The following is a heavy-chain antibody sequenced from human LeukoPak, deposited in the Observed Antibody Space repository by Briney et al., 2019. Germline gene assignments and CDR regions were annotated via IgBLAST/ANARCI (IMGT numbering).Heavy chain of an antibody. CDR3: VKDRGDIVMVVAASFAY. D-gene: IGHD2-15*01. J-gene: IGHJ4*02. CDR2: IWYDGGNK. V-gene: IGHV3-33*06. Sequence: GRSLRLSCAASGFTFGNSGMSWVRQAPGKGLVWVAVIWYDGGNKYYADSVKGRFTISRDNFRNTLYLQMNSLRAEDTAVYYCVKDRGDIVMVVAASFAYWGQGTLVTVSS. CDR1: GFTFGNSG.